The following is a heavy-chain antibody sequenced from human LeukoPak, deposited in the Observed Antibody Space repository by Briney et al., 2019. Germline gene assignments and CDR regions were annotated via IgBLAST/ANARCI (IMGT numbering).Heavy chain of an antibody. CDR1: GYTFTGYY. D-gene: IGHD1-20*01. J-gene: IGHJ6*03. V-gene: IGHV1-24*01. CDR3: ATNPLAITGMGHYYYYMDV. CDR2: FDPEDGET. Sequence: ASVKVSCKASGYTFTGYYMHWVRQAPGKGLEWMGGFDPEDGETIYAQKFQGRVTMTEDTSTDTAYMELSSLRSEGTAVYYCATNPLAITGMGHYYYYMDVWGKGTTVTVSS.